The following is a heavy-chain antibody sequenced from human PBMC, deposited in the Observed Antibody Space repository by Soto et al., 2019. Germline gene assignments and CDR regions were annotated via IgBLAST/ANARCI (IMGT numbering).Heavy chain of an antibody. CDR1: GGSFSGYY. J-gene: IGHJ5*02. V-gene: IGHV4-34*01. Sequence: SETLSLTCAVYGGSFSGYYWSWIRQPPGKGLEWIGEINHSGSTNYNPSLKSRVTISVDTSKNQFSLKLSSVTAADTAVYYCARGFHWPWGAYCGGDCYSVWFDPWGQGTLVTVSS. CDR2: INHSGST. CDR3: ARGFHWPWGAYCGGDCYSVWFDP. D-gene: IGHD2-21*02.